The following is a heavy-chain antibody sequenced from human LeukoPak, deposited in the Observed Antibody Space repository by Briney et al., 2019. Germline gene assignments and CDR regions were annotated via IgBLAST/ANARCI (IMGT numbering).Heavy chain of an antibody. D-gene: IGHD4-17*01. CDR1: GGSFSGYY. V-gene: IGHV4-34*01. CDR3: ARVPVTSGPKGEYYFDY. J-gene: IGHJ4*02. Sequence: PSETLSLTCAVYGGSFSGYYWSWLRQPPGKGLEWIGEINHSGSTNYNPSLKSRVTISVDTSKNQFSLKLSSVTAADTAVYYCARVPVTSGPKGEYYFDYWGQGTLVTVSS. CDR2: INHSGST.